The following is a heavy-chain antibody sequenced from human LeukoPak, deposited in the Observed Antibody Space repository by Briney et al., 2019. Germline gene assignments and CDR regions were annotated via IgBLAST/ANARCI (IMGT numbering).Heavy chain of an antibody. CDR3: AREVDVDSIVPSDY. CDR1: GYTFTSYG. Sequence: GASVKVSCKASGYTFTSYGISWVRQAPGQGLEWMGWISAYKGNTNYAQKLQGRVTMTTDTSTSTAYMELRSLRADDTAVYYCAREVDVDSIVPSDYWGQGTLVTVSS. CDR2: ISAYKGNT. D-gene: IGHD2-8*01. V-gene: IGHV1-18*01. J-gene: IGHJ4*02.